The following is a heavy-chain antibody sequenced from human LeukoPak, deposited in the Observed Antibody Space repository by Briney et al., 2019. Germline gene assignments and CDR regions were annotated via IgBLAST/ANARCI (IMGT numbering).Heavy chain of an antibody. J-gene: IGHJ4*02. CDR2: ISGSGGST. CDR1: GFSFSNYG. Sequence: PGGSLRLSCAASGFSFSNYGMNWVRQPPGKGLEWVSAISGSGGSTYYADSVKGRFTISRDNSKDTVYLQMSSLRAEDTAEYYCAKDPLGLLTFGGVIDPKDCWGQGTLVTVSS. V-gene: IGHV3-23*01. CDR3: AKDPLGLLTFGGVIDPKDC. D-gene: IGHD3-16*02.